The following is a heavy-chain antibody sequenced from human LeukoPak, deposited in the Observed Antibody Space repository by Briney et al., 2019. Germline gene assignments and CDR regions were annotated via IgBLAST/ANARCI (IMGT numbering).Heavy chain of an antibody. V-gene: IGHV4-59*01. CDR3: AREKAMGS. CDR2: IYYSGST. D-gene: IGHD5-18*01. CDR1: GGSISSYY. J-gene: IGHJ5*02. Sequence: PSETLSLTCAVSGGSISSYYWSWTRQPPGKGLEWIGYIYYSGSTNYNPSLKSRVTISVDTSKNQFSLKLSSVTAADTAVYYCAREKAMGSWGQGTLVTVSS.